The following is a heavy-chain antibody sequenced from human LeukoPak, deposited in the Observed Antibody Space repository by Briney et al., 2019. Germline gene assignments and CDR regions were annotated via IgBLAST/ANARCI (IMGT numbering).Heavy chain of an antibody. Sequence: SETLSLTCAVYGGSISDHYWSWIRQPPGKGLEWIGEINHSGGTNYNPSLKSPVTISVDTSKNQFSLKLSSVTAADTAVYYCARGAVIAAADEYYYGMDVWGQGTTVTVSS. CDR1: GGSISDHY. CDR2: INHSGGT. CDR3: ARGAVIAAADEYYYGMDV. V-gene: IGHV4-34*01. D-gene: IGHD6-13*01. J-gene: IGHJ6*02.